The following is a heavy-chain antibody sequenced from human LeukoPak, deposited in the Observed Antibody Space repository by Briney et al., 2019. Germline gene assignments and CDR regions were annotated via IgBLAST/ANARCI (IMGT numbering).Heavy chain of an antibody. CDR1: GGSISSYY. J-gene: IGHJ3*02. D-gene: IGHD3-9*01. V-gene: IGHV4-4*07. CDR3: ARRYFDWTLVGAFDI. CDR2: IYTSGST. Sequence: SETLSLTCTVSGGSISSYYWSWIRQPAGKGLEWIGRIYTSGSTNYNPSLKSRVTMSVDTSKNQFSLKLSSVTAADTAVYYCARRYFDWTLVGAFDIWGQGTMVTVSS.